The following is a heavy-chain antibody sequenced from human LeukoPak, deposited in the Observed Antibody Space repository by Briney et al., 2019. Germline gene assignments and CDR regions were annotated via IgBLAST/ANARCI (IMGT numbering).Heavy chain of an antibody. CDR1: GFTFSSYA. D-gene: IGHD3-22*01. CDR3: ARGYYYDSSGEE. J-gene: IGHJ4*02. V-gene: IGHV3-23*01. Sequence: GGSLRLSCAASGFTFSSYAMSWVRQAPGKGLEWVSAIRGSGGSTYYADSVKGRFTISRDNSKNSLYLQMNSLRAEDTAVYYCARGYYYDSSGEEWGQGTLVTVSS. CDR2: IRGSGGST.